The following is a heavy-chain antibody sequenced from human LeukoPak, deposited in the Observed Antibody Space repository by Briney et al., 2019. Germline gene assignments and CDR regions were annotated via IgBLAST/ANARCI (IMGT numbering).Heavy chain of an antibody. CDR2: INGNTGDT. D-gene: IGHD6-13*01. CDR3: AREYSSSLFDY. J-gene: IGHJ4*02. CDR1: GYTFTGHY. V-gene: IGHV1-2*02. Sequence: ASVKVSCKASGYTFTGHYVHWVRQAPGQGPEWMGWINGNTGDTNYAQRFQGRVTMIRETSISTMYMELSRLRSDDTAVYYCAREYSSSLFDYWGQGTLVTVSS.